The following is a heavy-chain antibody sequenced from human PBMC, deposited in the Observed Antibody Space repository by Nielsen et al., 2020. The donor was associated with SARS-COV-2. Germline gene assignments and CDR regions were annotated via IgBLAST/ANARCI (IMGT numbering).Heavy chain of an antibody. Sequence: GESLKISCVASGFTFSTFWMTWVRQAPGKGLEWVSAISGSGGSTYYADSVKGRFTISRDNSKNTLYLQMNSLRAEDTAVYYCAKDREVFGLDVWGQGTTVTVSS. V-gene: IGHV3-23*01. CDR2: ISGSGGST. D-gene: IGHD5/OR15-5a*01. CDR1: GFTFSTFW. CDR3: AKDREVFGLDV. J-gene: IGHJ6*02.